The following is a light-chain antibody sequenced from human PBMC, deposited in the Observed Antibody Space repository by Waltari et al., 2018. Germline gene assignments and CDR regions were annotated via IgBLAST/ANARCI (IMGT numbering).Light chain of an antibody. CDR2: WSS. Sequence: DNVMTQSPESLAVSLGERATINCKSSQSVLKTSTNKNYLAWYQHRPGQPPKLLFYWSSTRESGVPDRFSSSGSGTDFTLTISSLQAEDVAVYYCQQYYNAPVTFGGGTKMEI. J-gene: IGKJ4*01. V-gene: IGKV4-1*01. CDR3: QQYYNAPVT. CDR1: QSVLKTSTNKNY.